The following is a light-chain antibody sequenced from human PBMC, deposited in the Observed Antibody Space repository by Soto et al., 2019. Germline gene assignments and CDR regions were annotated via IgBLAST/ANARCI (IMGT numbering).Light chain of an antibody. Sequence: DIQMTQSPSSLSASVGDRVTITCRASQSISSYLNWYQQKPGKAPKLLIYAASSLQSGVPSRFSGSGSGTDFPLTISSLKPEDFATYYCQQSYSTPVTFGQGTKVEIK. CDR3: QQSYSTPVT. J-gene: IGKJ1*01. CDR2: AAS. CDR1: QSISSY. V-gene: IGKV1-39*01.